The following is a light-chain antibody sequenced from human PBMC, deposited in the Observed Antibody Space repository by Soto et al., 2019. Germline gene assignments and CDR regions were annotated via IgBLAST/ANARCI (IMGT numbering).Light chain of an antibody. CDR1: QSSSGRY. CDR3: QQYGSSPLT. CDR2: DAS. V-gene: IGKV3-20*01. J-gene: IGKJ4*01. Sequence: PGERASLSCRASQSSSGRYLAWYQQKPGQAPRLLIYDASSRATGIPDRFSGSGSGTDFILTISRLEPEDFAVYYCQQYGSSPLTFGGGTKVEIK.